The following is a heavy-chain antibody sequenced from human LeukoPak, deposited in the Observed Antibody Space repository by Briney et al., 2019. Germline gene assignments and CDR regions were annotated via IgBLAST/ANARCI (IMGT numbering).Heavy chain of an antibody. CDR3: TRSESGHYFIDY. CDR1: GYTFTGYY. Sequence: ASVKVTCKASGYTFTGYYMHWVRQAPGQGLEWMGWINPNSGGTNYAQKFQGRVTMTRDTSISTAYMELSRLRSDDTAVYYCTRSESGHYFIDYWGQGTLVTVSS. D-gene: IGHD3-22*01. J-gene: IGHJ4*02. CDR2: INPNSGGT. V-gene: IGHV1-2*02.